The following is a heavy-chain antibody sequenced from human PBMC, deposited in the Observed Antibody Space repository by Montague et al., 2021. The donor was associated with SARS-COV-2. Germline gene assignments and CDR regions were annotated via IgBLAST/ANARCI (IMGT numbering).Heavy chain of an antibody. Sequence: SETLSLTCTVSGGSISSSSHFWGWFRQPPGQRLEWIGTIYYSGSTYYSPSLKSRVTTSGDTSKNQFSLNLSSVTAADTAVYFCGRGRGFAVGDHYYYSYGLDAWGQGTTVTVSS. CDR2: IYYSGST. CDR3: GRGRGFAVGDHYYYSYGLDA. D-gene: IGHD3-10*01. CDR1: GGSISSSSHF. V-gene: IGHV4-39*07. J-gene: IGHJ6*02.